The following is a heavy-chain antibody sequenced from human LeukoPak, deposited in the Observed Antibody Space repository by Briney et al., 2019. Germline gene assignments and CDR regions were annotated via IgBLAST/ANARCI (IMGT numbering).Heavy chain of an antibody. V-gene: IGHV4-59*08. D-gene: IGHD6-19*01. CDR1: GGSISSYY. J-gene: IGHJ4*02. CDR3: ARWVVSSGWYYFDY. CDR2: IYYSGST. Sequence: SETLSLTCTVSGGSISSYYWNWIRQPPGKGLEWIGYIYYSGSTNYNPSLKSRVTISVDTSKNQFSLKLSSVTAADTAVYYCARWVVSSGWYYFDYWGQGTLVTVSS.